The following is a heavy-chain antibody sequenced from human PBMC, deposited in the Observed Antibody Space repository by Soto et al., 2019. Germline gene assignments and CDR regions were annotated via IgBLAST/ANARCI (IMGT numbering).Heavy chain of an antibody. CDR3: ARERGRPPQRPYGMDV. CDR2: INPNSGGT. V-gene: IGHV1-2*02. J-gene: IGHJ6*02. Sequence: QVQLVQSGAEVKKPGASVKVSCKASGYTFTGYYMHWVRQAPGQGLEWMGWINPNSGGTNYAQKCQGRVTMTRDTSISTAYMELSRLRSDDTAVYYCARERGRPPQRPYGMDVWGQGPTVTVSS. CDR1: GYTFTGYY. D-gene: IGHD1-26*01.